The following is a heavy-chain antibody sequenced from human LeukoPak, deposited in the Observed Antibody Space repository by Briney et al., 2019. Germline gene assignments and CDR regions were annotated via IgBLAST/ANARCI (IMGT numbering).Heavy chain of an antibody. CDR2: IRDSGGRT. J-gene: IGHJ4*02. Sequence: GGSLTPSYAVSGITLTNYGITSVRQAPGKGMEWDAGIRDSGGRTNYADSVKGRFTISRDNPKNTLYLQMNSLRAEDTAVYFCAKRGVVIRVILVGFHKEAYYFDSWGQGALVTVSS. CDR1: GITLTNYG. CDR3: AKRGVVIRVILVGFHKEAYYFDS. V-gene: IGHV3-23*01. D-gene: IGHD2/OR15-2a*01.